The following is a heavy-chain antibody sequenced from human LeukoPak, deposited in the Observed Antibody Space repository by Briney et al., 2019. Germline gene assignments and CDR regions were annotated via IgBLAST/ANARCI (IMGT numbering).Heavy chain of an antibody. CDR2: SRYDGRNR. J-gene: IGHJ3*02. CDR3: AKDREYCTSTSCWSNTRFGIIDI. CDR1: GLSFSNYG. V-gene: IGHV3-30*02. D-gene: IGHD2-2*01. Sequence: GGSLRLSCETSGLSFSNYGFYWVRQAPGKGLEWVAFSRYDGRNRYYADSVKGRFSISRDNSKDTVFLQMKSPRAEDTAIYYCAKDREYCTSTSCWSNTRFGIIDIWGQGTMVTVSS.